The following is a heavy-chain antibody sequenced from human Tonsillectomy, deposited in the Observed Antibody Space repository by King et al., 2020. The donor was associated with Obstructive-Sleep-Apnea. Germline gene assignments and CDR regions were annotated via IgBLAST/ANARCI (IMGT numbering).Heavy chain of an antibody. CDR2: IKSRYVVGTP. Sequence: VQLVESGGGLVEPGGSLRLSCTASGLTFTSAWMSWVRQAPGKGPEWVGRIKSRYVVGTPDYAAFVKGRFTISRDDSKNTIDLQMSSLQGEDTAIYYCTTGDPRRDWGQGTLVTVSS. CDR3: TTGDPRRD. V-gene: IGHV3-15*01. CDR1: GLTFTSAW. J-gene: IGHJ4*02.